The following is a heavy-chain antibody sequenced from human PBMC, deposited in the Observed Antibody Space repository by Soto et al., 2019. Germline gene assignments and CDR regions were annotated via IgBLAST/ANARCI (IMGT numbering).Heavy chain of an antibody. Sequence: SSPTLVNPTETLTLTCTVSGFSLTTGKMGVSWIRQPPGKALEWLAHIFSDNERSYSTSLQGRLTISKDTSGSQVVLSMTNVDPVDTATYYCARMNVDSYQFYYAMDVWGQVTTVTVS. D-gene: IGHD4-17*01. V-gene: IGHV2-26*01. J-gene: IGHJ6*02. CDR2: IFSDNER. CDR1: GFSLTTGKMG. CDR3: ARMNVDSYQFYYAMDV.